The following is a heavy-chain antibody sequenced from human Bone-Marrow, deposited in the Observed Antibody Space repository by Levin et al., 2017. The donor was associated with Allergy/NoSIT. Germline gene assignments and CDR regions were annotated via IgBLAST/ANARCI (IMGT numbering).Heavy chain of an antibody. CDR2: INAGKGNT. J-gene: IGHJ4*02. CDR3: ARVHSSGWDA. CDR1: GYTFTIYA. Sequence: ASVKVSCKASGYTFTIYALHWVRQAPGQGLEWMGWINAGKGNTKYSQKFQDRVTISRDTSASTAYMELSGLRSEDTAVYYCARVHSSGWDAWGQGTLVTVSS. D-gene: IGHD6-19*01. V-gene: IGHV1-3*01.